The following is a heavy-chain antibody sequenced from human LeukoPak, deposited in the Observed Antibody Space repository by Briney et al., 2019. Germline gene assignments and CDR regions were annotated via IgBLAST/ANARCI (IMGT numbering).Heavy chain of an antibody. CDR3: AMHGAAGFDY. D-gene: IGHD6-13*01. CDR2: MNSNSGNT. J-gene: IGHJ4*02. CDR1: GYTFINYD. V-gene: IGHV1-8*03. Sequence: ASVKVSCKASGYTFINYDINWVRQVTGQGLGWMGWMNSNSGNTGFAQKFQGRISITRDTSINTAYMELSSLRAEDTAVYYCAMHGAAGFDYWGQGTLVTVSS.